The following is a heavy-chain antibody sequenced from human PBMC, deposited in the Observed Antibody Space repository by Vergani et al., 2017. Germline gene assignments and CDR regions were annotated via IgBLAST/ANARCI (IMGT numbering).Heavy chain of an antibody. Sequence: QVQLVQSGAEVKKPGASVKVSCKASGYTFTSYDINWVRQATGQGLEWMGWMNPNSGNTGYAQKFQGRVTMTRNTSISTAYMELSSLRSEDTAVYYCARGGHCSGGSCYSRAFDIWGQGTMVTVSS. J-gene: IGHJ3*02. CDR1: GYTFTSYD. CDR2: MNPNSGNT. V-gene: IGHV1-8*01. CDR3: ARGGHCSGGSCYSRAFDI. D-gene: IGHD2-15*01.